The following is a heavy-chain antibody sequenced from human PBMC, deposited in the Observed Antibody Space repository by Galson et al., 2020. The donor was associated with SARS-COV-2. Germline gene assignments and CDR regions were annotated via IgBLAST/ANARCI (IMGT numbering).Heavy chain of an antibody. CDR2: IHSSGNT. Sequence: SETLSLTCTVSGDSISSDDFYWSWIRQTPGTGLEWIGDIHSSGNTYYNPSLMSRGTISVDTSKNQFSLRLSSVTAADTAVYYCATIPIYGIYWYFDLWGRGTLVSVSS. CDR1: GDSISSDDFY. D-gene: IGHD4-17*01. CDR3: ATIPIYGIYWYFDL. J-gene: IGHJ2*01. V-gene: IGHV4-30-4*01.